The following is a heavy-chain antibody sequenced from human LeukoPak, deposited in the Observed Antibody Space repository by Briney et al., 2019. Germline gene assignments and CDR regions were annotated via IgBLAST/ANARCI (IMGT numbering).Heavy chain of an antibody. CDR3: GRLAVGYYYYMDG. J-gene: IGHJ6*03. V-gene: IGHV1-69*05. CDR2: IIPIIGTA. CDR1: GGTFSSYA. Sequence: SVKVSCKASGGTFSSYAISWVRQAPGQGLEWMGRIIPIIGTANYAQKFQGRVTITTDESTSTAYMELSSLISEDTAVYYCGRLAVGYYYYMDGWGKGTTVTVSS.